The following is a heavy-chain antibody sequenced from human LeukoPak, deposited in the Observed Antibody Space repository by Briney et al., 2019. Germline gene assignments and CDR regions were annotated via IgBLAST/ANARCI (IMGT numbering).Heavy chain of an antibody. CDR3: VRQGGWGGAASLIDF. CDR2: MFYRGST. V-gene: IGHV4-39*01. D-gene: IGHD2-15*01. Sequence: PSETLSLTCTVSGVSISTSTHYWAWIRQPPGKGLEWIGSMFYRGSTYYNASLKSRVTLSVETSSNQFSLKLSSVTASDTAIFYCVRQGGWGGAASLIDFWGQGTLVTVSS. CDR1: GVSISTSTHY. J-gene: IGHJ4*02.